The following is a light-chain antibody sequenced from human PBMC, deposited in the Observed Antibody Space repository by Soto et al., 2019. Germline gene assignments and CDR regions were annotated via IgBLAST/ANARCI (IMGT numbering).Light chain of an antibody. V-gene: IGLV2-8*01. Sequence: QSALTQPPSASGSPGQSVTISCTGTSSDIGAYNYVSWYQQHPGKAPKLIIYEVNERPSGVPDRFSGSKSGNTASLTVSGLQPEDEAEYYCSSFVSSNYLRVFGTGTKLTVL. CDR2: EVN. CDR3: SSFVSSNYLRV. CDR1: SSDIGAYNY. J-gene: IGLJ1*01.